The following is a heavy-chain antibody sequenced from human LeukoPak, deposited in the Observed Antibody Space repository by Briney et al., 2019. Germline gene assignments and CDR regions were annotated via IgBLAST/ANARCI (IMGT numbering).Heavy chain of an antibody. V-gene: IGHV4-39*07. D-gene: IGHD3-22*01. CDR1: GGSISSSSFY. J-gene: IGHJ2*01. CDR2: ISYSGST. Sequence: SETLSLTCSVSGGSISSSSFYWGWIRQPPGKGLEWIGSISYSGSTYYNPSLKSRVTISVDTSKNQFSLRLNSVTAADTAVYYCARKKGMYYYDSSGYPYWYFDLWGRGTLVTVSS. CDR3: ARKKGMYYYDSSGYPYWYFDL.